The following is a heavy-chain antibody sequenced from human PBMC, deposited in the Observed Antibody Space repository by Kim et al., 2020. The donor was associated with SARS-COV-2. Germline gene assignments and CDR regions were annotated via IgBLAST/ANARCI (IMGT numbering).Heavy chain of an antibody. J-gene: IGHJ5*02. CDR1: GYTFTSYG. V-gene: IGHV1-18*01. CDR2: ISAYNGNT. D-gene: IGHD4-17*01. CDR3: ARDVLFSARAFMTNNWFDP. Sequence: ASVKVSCKASGYTFTSYGISWVRQAPGQGLEWMGWISAYNGNTNYAQKLQGRVTMTTDTSTSTAYMELRSLRSDDTAVYYCARDVLFSARAFMTNNWFDPWGQGTLVTVSS.